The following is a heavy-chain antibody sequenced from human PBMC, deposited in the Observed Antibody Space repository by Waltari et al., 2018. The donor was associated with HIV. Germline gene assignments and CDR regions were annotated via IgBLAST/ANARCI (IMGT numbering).Heavy chain of an antibody. CDR3: ARDLMIVVAYFDY. CDR2: INPNSGGT. J-gene: IGHJ4*02. CDR1: GYTFTDYY. D-gene: IGHD3-22*01. Sequence: QVPLVQSGAEVKKPGASVKVSCKASGYTFTDYYMHWVRQAPGQGLEWMGWINPNSGGTNYAQRFQGRVTMTRDTSISTAYMELSRLRSDDTAVYYCARDLMIVVAYFDYWGQGTLVTVSS. V-gene: IGHV1-2*02.